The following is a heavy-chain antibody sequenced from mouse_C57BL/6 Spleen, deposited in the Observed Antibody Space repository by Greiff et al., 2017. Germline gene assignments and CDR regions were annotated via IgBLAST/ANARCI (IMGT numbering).Heavy chain of an antibody. V-gene: IGHV1-15*01. CDR2: IDPETGGT. D-gene: IGHD1-1*01. CDR3: TRNSGSSLDY. CDR1: GYTFTDYE. J-gene: IGHJ2*01. Sequence: QVQLQQSGAELVRPGASVTLSCKASGYTFTDYEMHWVKQTPVHGLEWIGAIDPETGGTAYNQKFKGKAILTADKSSSTAYMELRSLTSEDSAVYYCTRNSGSSLDYWGQGTTLTVAS.